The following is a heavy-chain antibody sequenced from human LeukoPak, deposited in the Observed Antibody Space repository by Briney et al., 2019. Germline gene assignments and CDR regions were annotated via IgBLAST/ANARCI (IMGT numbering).Heavy chain of an antibody. CDR1: GGSISSSSYY. V-gene: IGHV4-39*07. CDR3: ARPASYYYDSSGYSGDY. D-gene: IGHD3-22*01. J-gene: IGHJ4*02. CDR2: INHSGGT. Sequence: SETLSLTCTVSGGSISSSSYYWSWIRQPPGKGLEWIGEINHSGGTNYNPSLKSRVTISVDTSKNQFSLKLSSVTAADTAVYYCARPASYYYDSSGYSGDYWGQGTLVTVSS.